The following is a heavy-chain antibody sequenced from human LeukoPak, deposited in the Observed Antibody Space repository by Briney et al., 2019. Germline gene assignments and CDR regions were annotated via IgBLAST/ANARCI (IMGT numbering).Heavy chain of an antibody. CDR1: GGSFSGYY. CDR2: INHSGST. V-gene: IGHV4-34*01. CDR3: AGGPETAINT. Sequence: SETLSLTCAVYGGSFSGYYWSWIRQPPGKGLEWIGEINHSGSTNYNPSLKSRVTISVDTSKNQFSLKLSSVTAADTAVYYCAGGPETAINTWGQGTLVTVSS. D-gene: IGHD2-21*02. J-gene: IGHJ4*02.